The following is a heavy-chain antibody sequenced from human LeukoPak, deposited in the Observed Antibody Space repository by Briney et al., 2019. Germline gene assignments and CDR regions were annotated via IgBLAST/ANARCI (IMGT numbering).Heavy chain of an antibody. Sequence: SETLSLTCAVYGGSFSGYYWSWIRQPPGKGLEWIGEINHSGSTNYNPSLKSRVTISGDTSKNQFSLKLSSVTAADTAVYYCARGRHYYGSGSFLVWGQGTLVTVSS. V-gene: IGHV4-34*01. CDR3: ARGRHYYGSGSFLV. CDR1: GGSFSGYY. D-gene: IGHD3-10*01. CDR2: INHSGST. J-gene: IGHJ4*02.